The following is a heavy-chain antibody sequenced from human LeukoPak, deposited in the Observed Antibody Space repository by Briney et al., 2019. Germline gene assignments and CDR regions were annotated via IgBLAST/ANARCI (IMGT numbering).Heavy chain of an antibody. Sequence: TGGSLRLSCAASGFTFSSYSVNWVRQAPGKGLEWVSSISSSSTYIYYADSVKGRFTISRDNAKNSLYLQMNSLRAEDTAVYYCATGYCSGGSCYWAFDFWGQGTLVTVSS. D-gene: IGHD2-15*01. CDR3: ATGYCSGGSCYWAFDF. CDR1: GFTFSSYS. V-gene: IGHV3-21*01. CDR2: ISSSSTYI. J-gene: IGHJ4*02.